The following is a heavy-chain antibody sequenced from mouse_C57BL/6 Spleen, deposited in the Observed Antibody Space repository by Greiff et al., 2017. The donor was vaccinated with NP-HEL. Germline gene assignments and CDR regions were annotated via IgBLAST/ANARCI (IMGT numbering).Heavy chain of an antibody. D-gene: IGHD2-4*01. CDR3: TRLGYDYDDY. V-gene: IGHV1-15*01. CDR1: GYTFTDYE. CDR2: IDPETGGT. Sequence: VQRVESGAELVRPGASVTLSCKASGYTFTDYEMHWVKQTPVHGLEWIGAIDPETGGTAYNQKFKGKAILTADKSSSTAYMELRSLTSEDSAVYYCTRLGYDYDDYWGQGTTLTVSS. J-gene: IGHJ2*01.